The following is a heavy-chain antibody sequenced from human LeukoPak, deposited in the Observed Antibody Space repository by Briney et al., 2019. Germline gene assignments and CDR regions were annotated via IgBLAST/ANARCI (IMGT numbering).Heavy chain of an antibody. CDR3: ERELRGYSYGYFDY. V-gene: IGHV4-34*01. J-gene: IGHJ4*02. CDR2: INHSGST. Sequence: PSETLSLTCAVYGGSFSGYYWSWIRQPPGKGLEWIGEINHSGSTYYNPSLKSRVTISVDTSKNQFSLKLSSVTAADTAVYYCERELRGYSYGYFDYWGQGTLVTVSS. CDR1: GGSFSGYY. D-gene: IGHD5-18*01.